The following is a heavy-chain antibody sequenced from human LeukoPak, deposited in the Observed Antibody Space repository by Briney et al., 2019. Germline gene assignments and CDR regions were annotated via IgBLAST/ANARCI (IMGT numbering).Heavy chain of an antibody. CDR3: AREGFPYSSGVTLLNY. V-gene: IGHV3-33*01. Sequence: GGSLRLSCAASGFTFSSYGMHWVRQAPGKGLEWVAVIWYDGSNKYYADSVKGRFTISRDNSKSTLYLQMNSLRAEDTAVYYCAREGFPYSSGVTLLNYWGQGTLVTVSS. J-gene: IGHJ4*02. CDR1: GFTFSSYG. CDR2: IWYDGSNK. D-gene: IGHD6-19*01.